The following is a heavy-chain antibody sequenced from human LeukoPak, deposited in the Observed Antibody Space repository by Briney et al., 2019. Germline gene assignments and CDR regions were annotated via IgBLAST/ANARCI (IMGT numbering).Heavy chain of an antibody. CDR3: ARRFGELKNYMDV. J-gene: IGHJ6*03. CDR2: ISGNGRTT. Sequence: GGSLRLSCAASGFIVSMYAMHWVRQAPGKGLEYVSAISGNGRTTYYADSVRGGFTISKDNFKNTLYLHMGSLRAEDTAIYYCARRFGELKNYMDVWGKGTTVSVSS. D-gene: IGHD3-10*01. V-gene: IGHV3-64*02. CDR1: GFIVSMYA.